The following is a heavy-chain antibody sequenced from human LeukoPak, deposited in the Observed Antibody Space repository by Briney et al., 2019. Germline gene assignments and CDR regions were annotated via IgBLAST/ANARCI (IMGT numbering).Heavy chain of an antibody. V-gene: IGHV3-53*01. CDR3: TRSGYRHPYHFDS. CDR1: GFSVRTTY. D-gene: IGHD3-22*01. CDR2: LYTGGGT. Sequence: TGGSLRLSCAASGFSVRTTYMSWVRQAPGKGLEWVSVLYTGGGTDHADSVKGRFTISRDNSKNTLSLQMNSLRAADTAIYYCTRSGYRHPYHFDSWGQGTLVTVSS. J-gene: IGHJ4*02.